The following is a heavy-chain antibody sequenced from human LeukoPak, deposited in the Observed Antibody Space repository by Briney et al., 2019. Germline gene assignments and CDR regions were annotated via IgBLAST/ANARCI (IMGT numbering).Heavy chain of an antibody. Sequence: GGSLRLSCAASGFTFSSYWMSWVRQAPGKGLAWVANIKQDGSEKYYVDSVKGRFTISRDNAKNSLYLQMNSLRAEDTAVYYCARDLEYWYFDLWGRGTLVTVSS. CDR2: IKQDGSEK. V-gene: IGHV3-7*01. J-gene: IGHJ2*01. CDR3: ARDLEYWYFDL. D-gene: IGHD3-3*01. CDR1: GFTFSSYW.